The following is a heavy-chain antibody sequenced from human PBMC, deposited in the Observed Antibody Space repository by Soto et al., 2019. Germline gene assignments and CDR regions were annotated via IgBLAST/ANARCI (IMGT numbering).Heavy chain of an antibody. CDR2: IGPYNGNT. J-gene: IGHJ2*01. Sequence: QAQLVQSGAEVKKPGASVKVSCQAGGYTFADYGISWVRQAPGQGLEWGGWIGPYNGNTNYAQNLQDRVTRTTDTSTHTAYMELRILRSDYTALYYCARCYCTVGSCYTCWHFDLWGRGTLLTVSS. D-gene: IGHD2-15*01. CDR3: ARCYCTVGSCYTCWHFDL. CDR1: GYTFADYG. V-gene: IGHV1-18*01.